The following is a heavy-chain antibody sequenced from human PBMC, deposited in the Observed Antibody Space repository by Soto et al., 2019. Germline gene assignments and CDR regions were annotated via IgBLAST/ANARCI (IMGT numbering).Heavy chain of an antibody. CDR1: GGSVSGYY. J-gene: IGHJ4*02. V-gene: IGHV4-34*01. D-gene: IGHD6-19*01. CDR2: INHSGST. CDR3: AREAKRAPVAAAFDY. Sequence: PSETLSLTCAVYGGSVSGYYWSWIRQPPGKGLEWIGEINHSGSTNYNPSLKSRVTISVDTSKNQFSLKLSSVTAADTAVYYCAREAKRAPVAAAFDYWGQGTLVTVSS.